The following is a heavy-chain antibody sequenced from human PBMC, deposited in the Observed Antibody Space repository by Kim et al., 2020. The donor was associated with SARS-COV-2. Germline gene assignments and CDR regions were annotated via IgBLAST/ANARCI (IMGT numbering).Heavy chain of an antibody. CDR2: SGGT. V-gene: IGHV4-59*09. D-gene: IGHD2-2*01. Sequence: SGGTNYNPALKSRVTMAVDTSKNQFSLRVSSVTAADTAVYYCVRGRVSTAYWGQGTLVTVSS. CDR3: VRGRVSTAY. J-gene: IGHJ4*02.